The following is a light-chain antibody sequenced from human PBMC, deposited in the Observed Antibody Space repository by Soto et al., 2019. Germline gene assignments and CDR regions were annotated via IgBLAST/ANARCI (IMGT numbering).Light chain of an antibody. CDR3: NSYTSSTALV. V-gene: IGLV2-14*01. J-gene: IGLJ1*01. Sequence: QSALTQPASVSGSPGQSITISCTGTSSDVGGYNYVSWYQQHPGKAPKLMIYEVSNRPSGVSNRFSGSKSGNTASLTISGLQAEEEADYYCNSYTSSTALVFATGTKVTVL. CDR2: EVS. CDR1: SSDVGGYNY.